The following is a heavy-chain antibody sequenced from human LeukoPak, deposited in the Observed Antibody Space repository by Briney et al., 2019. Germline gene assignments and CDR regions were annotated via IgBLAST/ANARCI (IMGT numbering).Heavy chain of an antibody. CDR2: IYYSGST. D-gene: IGHD5-12*01. Sequence: PSETLSLTCAVSGGSISSYYWSWIRQPPGKGLEWIGYIYYSGSTNYNPSLKSRVTISVDTSKNQCSLKLSSVTAADTAVYYCARGGRGVATFDYWGQGTLVTVSS. J-gene: IGHJ4*02. V-gene: IGHV4-59*01. CDR1: GGSISSYY. CDR3: ARGGRGVATFDY.